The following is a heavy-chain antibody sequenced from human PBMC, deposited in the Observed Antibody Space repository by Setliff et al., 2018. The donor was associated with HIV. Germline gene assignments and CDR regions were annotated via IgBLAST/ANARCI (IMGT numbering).Heavy chain of an antibody. D-gene: IGHD3-10*01. CDR2: IIHILGTA. V-gene: IGHV1-69*13. Sequence: SVKVSCKTSRRTFSEDAINWVRQAPGEGLEWVGGIIHILGTADYAEKFQGRVTITADEPRSTVYLEVSNLRSEDTAVYYCAKAGRGYGSTYYNYYYMDVWGKGTTVTVSS. J-gene: IGHJ6*03. CDR1: RRTFSEDA. CDR3: AKAGRGYGSTYYNYYYMDV.